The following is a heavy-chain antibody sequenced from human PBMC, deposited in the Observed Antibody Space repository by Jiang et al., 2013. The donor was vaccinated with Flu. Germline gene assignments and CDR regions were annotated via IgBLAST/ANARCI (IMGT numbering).Heavy chain of an antibody. Sequence: GYTFTSYAMNWVRQAPGQGLEWMGWINTNTGNPTYSQGFTGRFVFSLDTSVSTAYLQISSLKAEDTAVYYCATKGYYFDYWGQGTLVTVSS. CDR2: INTNTGNP. CDR1: GYTFTSYA. CDR3: ATKGYYFDY. J-gene: IGHJ4*02. V-gene: IGHV7-4-1*02.